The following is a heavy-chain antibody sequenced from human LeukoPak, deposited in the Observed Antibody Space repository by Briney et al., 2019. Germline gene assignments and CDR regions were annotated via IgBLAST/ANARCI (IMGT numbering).Heavy chain of an antibody. J-gene: IGHJ4*02. D-gene: IGHD3-22*01. CDR3: VKLPYSDTSAYYVDY. V-gene: IGHV3-64D*06. CDR2: ISSNGGST. Sequence: GGSLRLSCSASGFTFSTSAIHWVRHAPGKGLEYVSAISSNGGSTYYAGSVKGRFTISRANSKNTLSLPMSSLRPEDTAVYYCVKLPYSDTSAYYVDYWGQGALVTVSS. CDR1: GFTFSTSA.